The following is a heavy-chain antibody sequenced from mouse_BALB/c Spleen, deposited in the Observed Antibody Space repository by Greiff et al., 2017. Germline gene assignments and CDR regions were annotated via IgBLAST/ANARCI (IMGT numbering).Heavy chain of an antibody. J-gene: IGHJ2*01. CDR1: GYTFTSYW. V-gene: IGHV1S81*02. D-gene: IGHD1-1*01. Sequence: QVQLKESGAELVKPGASVKLSCKASGYTFTSYWMHWVKQRPGQGLEWIGEINPSNGRTNYNEKFKSKATLTVDKSSSTAYMQLSSLTSEDSAVYYCARDTTSPYWGQGTTLTVSS. CDR3: ARDTTSPY. CDR2: INPSNGRT.